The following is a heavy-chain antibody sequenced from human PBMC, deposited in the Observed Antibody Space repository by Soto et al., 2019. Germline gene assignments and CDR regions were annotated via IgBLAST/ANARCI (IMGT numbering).Heavy chain of an antibody. Sequence: LRLSCAASGFTFTRYSMNWVRQAPGKGLEWVSSISSTTNYIYYGDSMKGRFTISRDDAKNSLYLEMNSLRAEDTAVYYCARESEDLTSNFDYWGQGTLVTVSS. CDR1: GFTFTRYS. V-gene: IGHV3-21*06. CDR3: ARESEDLTSNFDY. J-gene: IGHJ4*02. CDR2: ISSTTNYI.